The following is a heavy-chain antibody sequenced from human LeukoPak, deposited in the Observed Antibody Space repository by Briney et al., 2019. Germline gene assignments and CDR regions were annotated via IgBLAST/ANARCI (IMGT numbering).Heavy chain of an antibody. CDR1: GYTFTYYY. V-gene: IGHV1-2*02. CDR2: INPNSGGT. J-gene: IGHJ6*03. Sequence: ASVKVSCKASGYTFTYYYMHWVRQAPGQGLEWMGWINPNSGGTNYAQKFQGRVTMTRDTSISTAYMELSRLRSDDTAVYYCAREWEPYYYMDVWGKGTTVTISS. D-gene: IGHD1-26*01. CDR3: AREWEPYYYMDV.